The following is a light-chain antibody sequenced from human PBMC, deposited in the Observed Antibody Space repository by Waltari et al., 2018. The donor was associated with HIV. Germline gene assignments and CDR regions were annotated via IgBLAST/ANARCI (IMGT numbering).Light chain of an antibody. CDR1: ASDFGDYNY. CDR2: DVT. CDR3: SSYARNSPWL. J-gene: IGLJ2*01. Sequence: QSVLTQPASVSGAPGHSITISCTGTASDFGDYNYVSWYQPLPGKAPNLVIYDVTQRPSGISHRFSGSRSGTTASLTISGLQAEDEADYYCSSYARNSPWLFGGGTKLTVL. V-gene: IGLV2-14*03.